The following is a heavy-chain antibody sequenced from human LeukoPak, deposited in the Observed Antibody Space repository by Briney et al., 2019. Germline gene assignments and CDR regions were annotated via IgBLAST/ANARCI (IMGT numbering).Heavy chain of an antibody. D-gene: IGHD4-11*01. CDR2: ISDIGSI. Sequence: SETLSLTCTVSGGSISSYYWSWIRQPPGKGLEWIAYISDIGSINYNPSLKSRVTISVDTSKNQFSLKLSSVTAADTAVYYCARHSRVTSWVMDVWGQGTTVTVSS. J-gene: IGHJ6*02. V-gene: IGHV4-59*08. CDR1: GGSISSYY. CDR3: ARHSRVTSWVMDV.